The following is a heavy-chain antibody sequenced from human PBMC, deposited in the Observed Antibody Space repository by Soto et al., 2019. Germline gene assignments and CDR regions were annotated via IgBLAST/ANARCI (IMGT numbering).Heavy chain of an antibody. CDR1: GGSFSGYY. CDR3: ARLVHIVVVPAATQTNFDY. CDR2: INHSGST. J-gene: IGHJ4*02. D-gene: IGHD2-2*01. Sequence: SETLSLTCAVYGGSFSGYYWSWIRQPPGKGLEWIGEINHSGSTNYNPSLKSRVTISVDTSKNQFSLKLSSVTAADTAVYYCARLVHIVVVPAATQTNFDYWGQGTLVTVSS. V-gene: IGHV4-34*01.